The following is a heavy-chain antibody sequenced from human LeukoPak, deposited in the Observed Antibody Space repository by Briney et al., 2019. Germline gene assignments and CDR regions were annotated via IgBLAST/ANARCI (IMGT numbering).Heavy chain of an antibody. Sequence: SETLSLTCTVSGSSISSGSYYSSWLRQPAGKGLEWIVRIYTSGSTNYHPSLKSRVTISVDTSKNQFSLKLSSVTAADTAVYYCARASGVAHDYWGQGTLVTVSS. CDR3: ARASGVAHDY. CDR2: IYTSGST. V-gene: IGHV4-61*02. CDR1: GSSISSGSYY. D-gene: IGHD3-3*01. J-gene: IGHJ4*02.